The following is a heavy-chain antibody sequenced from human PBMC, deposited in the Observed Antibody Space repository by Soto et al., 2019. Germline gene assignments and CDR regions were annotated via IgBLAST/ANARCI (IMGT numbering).Heavy chain of an antibody. CDR3: ARDRGAYGMDV. CDR1: GYIFTSYA. CDR2: ISAYNGNT. Sequence: QVQLVQSGAEVKKPRASVKVSFKSSGYIFTSYAISWVREAPGQGLEWMGWISAYNGNTNYAQKLQGRVTMTTDTSTSTAYMELRSLRTDDTAVYYCARDRGAYGMDVWGQGTTVTVSS. J-gene: IGHJ6*02. V-gene: IGHV1-18*01.